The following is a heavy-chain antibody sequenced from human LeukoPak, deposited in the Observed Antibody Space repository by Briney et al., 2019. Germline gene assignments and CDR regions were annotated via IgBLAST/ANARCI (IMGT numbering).Heavy chain of an antibody. CDR1: GFTFSDSY. Sequence: PGGSLRLSCAASGFTFSDSYMTWVRQAPGKGVEWVAYISGSGHDINYSDSVKGRFTISRDNSKNTLYLQMNSLRAEDTAVYYCAKDFPHGSGHSWFFGSTFDYWGQGTLVTVSS. J-gene: IGHJ4*02. V-gene: IGHV3-11*05. D-gene: IGHD3-10*01. CDR2: ISGSGHDI. CDR3: AKDFPHGSGHSWFFGSTFDY.